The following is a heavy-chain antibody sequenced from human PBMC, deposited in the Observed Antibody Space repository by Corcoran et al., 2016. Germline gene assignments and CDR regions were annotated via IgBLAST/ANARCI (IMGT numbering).Heavy chain of an antibody. D-gene: IGHD1-26*01. CDR2: IYYSGST. J-gene: IGHJ6*02. Sequence: QMQLQESGPGLVKPSETLSLTCTVSGGSFTSNSFYWGWIRQPPGKGLEWIGGIYYSGSTYYNPSLKSRVTFSVDTAKTHFPLRLSSVTAAYTAVYYGARTGSNPYDYGVDVWGQGTTVTVSS. V-gene: IGHV4-39*07. CDR1: GGSFTSNSFY. CDR3: ARTGSNPYDYGVDV.